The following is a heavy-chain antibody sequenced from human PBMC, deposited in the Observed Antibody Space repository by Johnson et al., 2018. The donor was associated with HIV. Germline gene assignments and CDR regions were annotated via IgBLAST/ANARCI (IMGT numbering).Heavy chain of an antibody. CDR1: GFTFSSYA. CDR3: AKDYEWFGEFVDAFDI. CDR2: IYTGGST. D-gene: IGHD3-10*01. Sequence: VQLVESGGGVVQPGRSLRLSCAASGFTFSSYAMSWVRQAPGKGLEWVSVIYTGGSTYYADSVTGRFTISRDNSKNTLYLQMNSLRAEDTAVYYCAKDYEWFGEFVDAFDIWGQGTMVTVSS. J-gene: IGHJ3*02. V-gene: IGHV3-66*01.